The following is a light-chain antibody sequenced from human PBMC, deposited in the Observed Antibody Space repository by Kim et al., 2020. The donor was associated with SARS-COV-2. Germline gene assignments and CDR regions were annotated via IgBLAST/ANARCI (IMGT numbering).Light chain of an antibody. V-gene: IGKV3-11*01. Sequence: PGERATLSCRASQSVSSYLAWYQQKPGQAPRLLIYDASNRATGIPARFSGSGSGTDFTLTISSLEPEDFAVYYCQQRSNWPPITFGQGTRLE. CDR2: DAS. CDR3: QQRSNWPPIT. J-gene: IGKJ5*01. CDR1: QSVSSY.